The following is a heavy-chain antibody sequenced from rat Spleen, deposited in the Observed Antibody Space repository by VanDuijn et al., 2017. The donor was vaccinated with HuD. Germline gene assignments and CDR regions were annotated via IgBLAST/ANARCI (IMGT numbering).Heavy chain of an antibody. Sequence: EVQLVESGGGLVQPGRSLKLSCGASGFTFSDFGMAWVRQAPTKGLEWVATISNDGSTTYYRDSVKGRFTIARATAKSTLYLQMDSLRSEDTATYYCSRHRIKAAHWFAYWGQGTLVTVSS. J-gene: IGHJ3*01. CDR1: GFTFSDFG. CDR3: SRHRIKAAHWFAY. D-gene: IGHD1-2*01. CDR2: ISNDGSTT. V-gene: IGHV5-29*01.